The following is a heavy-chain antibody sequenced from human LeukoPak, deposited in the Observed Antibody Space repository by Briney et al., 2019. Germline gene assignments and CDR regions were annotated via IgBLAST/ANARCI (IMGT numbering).Heavy chain of an antibody. CDR2: INPNSGVT. J-gene: IGHJ6*03. CDR1: GYMFTGYY. V-gene: IGHV1-2*02. Sequence: GASVKVSCKASGYMFTGYYMHWVRQAPGQGLEWMGWINPNSGVTNYAQKFQGRVTMTRDTSISTAYMDLNRLRSDDTAVYYCARVVAVTGTPVYYMDVWGKGTTVTVSS. D-gene: IGHD6-19*01. CDR3: ARVVAVTGTPVYYMDV.